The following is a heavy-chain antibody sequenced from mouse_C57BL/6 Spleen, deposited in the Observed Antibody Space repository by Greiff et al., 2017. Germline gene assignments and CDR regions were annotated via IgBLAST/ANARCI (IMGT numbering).Heavy chain of an antibody. D-gene: IGHD3-2*02. V-gene: IGHV1-69*01. Sequence: VQLQQPGAELVMPGASVKLSCKASGYTFTSYWMHWVKQRPGQGLEWIGEIDPSDSYTNYNQKFKGKSTLTVDKSSSTAYMQLSSLTSEDSAVYYCARQGSSGRFAYWGQGTLVTVSA. CDR1: GYTFTSYW. CDR2: IDPSDSYT. CDR3: ARQGSSGRFAY. J-gene: IGHJ3*01.